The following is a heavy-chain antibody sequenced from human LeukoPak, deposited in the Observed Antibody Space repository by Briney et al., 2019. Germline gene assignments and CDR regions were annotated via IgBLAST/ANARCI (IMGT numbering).Heavy chain of an antibody. D-gene: IGHD1-7*01. CDR3: ARELELRMGYYFDY. V-gene: IGHV4-39*07. J-gene: IGHJ4*02. CDR2: IYYSGST. CDR1: GGSISSSSYY. Sequence: SETLSHTCTVSGGSISSSSYYWGWIRQPPGKGLEWIGSIYYSGSTYYNPSLKSRVTISVDTSKNQFSLKLSSVTAADTAVYYCARELELRMGYYFDYWGQGTLVTVSS.